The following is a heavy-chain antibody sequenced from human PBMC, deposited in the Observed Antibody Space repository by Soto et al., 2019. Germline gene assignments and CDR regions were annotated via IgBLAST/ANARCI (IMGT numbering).Heavy chain of an antibody. Sequence: GGSLRLSCAASGFRFSIYPMSWVRQAPGKGLEWVSAISGSGGRTYYADSVKGRFTISRDNSKNTLYLQTDSLRAEDTAFYYCAKSDCSGGSCYFPFDCWGQGTLVTVSS. V-gene: IGHV3-23*01. CDR3: AKSDCSGGSCYFPFDC. CDR2: ISGSGGRT. CDR1: GFRFSIYP. D-gene: IGHD2-15*01. J-gene: IGHJ4*02.